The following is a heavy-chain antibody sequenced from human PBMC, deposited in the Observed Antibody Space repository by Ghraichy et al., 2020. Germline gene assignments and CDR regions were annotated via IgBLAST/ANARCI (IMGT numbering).Heavy chain of an antibody. CDR1: GFTFSSYA. D-gene: IGHD4-17*01. V-gene: IGHV3-23*01. Sequence: GGSLRLSCAASGFTFSSYAMSWVRQAPGKGLEWVSAISGSGGSTYYADSVKGRFTISRDNSKNTLYLQMNSLRAEDTAVYYCAKDLGLGGYGDYGGEGYYWGQGTLVTVSS. J-gene: IGHJ4*02. CDR2: ISGSGGST. CDR3: AKDLGLGGYGDYGGEGYY.